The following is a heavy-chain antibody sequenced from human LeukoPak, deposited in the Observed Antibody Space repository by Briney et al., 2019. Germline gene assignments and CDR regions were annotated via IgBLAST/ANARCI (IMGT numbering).Heavy chain of an antibody. Sequence: GGSLRLSCAASGFTFSSYWMSWVRQAPGKGLEWVANIKQDGSEKYYVDSVKGRFTISRDNAKNSLYLQMNSLRAEDTAVYYCAREEVWGYSYAAYMDVWGKGTTVTISS. D-gene: IGHD5-18*01. J-gene: IGHJ6*03. CDR3: AREEVWGYSYAAYMDV. CDR1: GFTFSSYW. V-gene: IGHV3-7*03. CDR2: IKQDGSEK.